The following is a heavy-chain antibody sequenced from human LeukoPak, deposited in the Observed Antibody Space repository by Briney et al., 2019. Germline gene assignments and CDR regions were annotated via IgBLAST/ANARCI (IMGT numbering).Heavy chain of an antibody. CDR2: INPNSGGT. V-gene: IGHV1-2*02. J-gene: IGHJ4*02. D-gene: IGHD3-22*01. CDR3: ARATGYYYDSSGYFGY. Sequence: ASVKVSCKASGYTFTGYHMHWVRQAPGQGLEWMGWINPNSGGTNNAQKFQGRVTMTRDTSISTAYMELSRLRSDDTAVYYCARATGYYYDSSGYFGYWGQGTLVTVSS. CDR1: GYTFTGYH.